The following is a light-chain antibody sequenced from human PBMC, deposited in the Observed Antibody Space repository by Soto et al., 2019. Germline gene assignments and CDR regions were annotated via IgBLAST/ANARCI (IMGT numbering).Light chain of an antibody. V-gene: IGLV1-44*01. Sequence: QSALTQPPSASGTPGQRVTISCSGISSNIGSNPVNWFQQLPGSAPKLLIYSHNQRPSGVPDRFSGSKSGTSASLATSGLQSEDEAAYYCGAWDDRLNGYVFGTGTKLTVL. CDR1: SSNIGSNP. J-gene: IGLJ1*01. CDR3: GAWDDRLNGYV. CDR2: SHN.